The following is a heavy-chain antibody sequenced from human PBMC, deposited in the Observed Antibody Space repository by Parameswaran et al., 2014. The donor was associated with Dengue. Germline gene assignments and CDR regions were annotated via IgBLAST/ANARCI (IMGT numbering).Heavy chain of an antibody. Sequence: WVRQAPGQRLEWMGWINAGNGNTKYSQKFQGRVTITGDTSASTAYMELSSLRSEDTAVYYCARGKNGVDYLDAFDIWGQGTMGTVSS. D-gene: IGHD4-11*01. V-gene: IGHV1-3*01. CDR2: INAGNGNT. J-gene: IGHJ3*02. CDR3: ARGKNGVDYLDAFDI.